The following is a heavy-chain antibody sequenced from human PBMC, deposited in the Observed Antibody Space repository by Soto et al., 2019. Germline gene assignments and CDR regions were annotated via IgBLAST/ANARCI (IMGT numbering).Heavy chain of an antibody. CDR1: GFTFNIYA. CDR2: ISRYGDFT. Sequence: EVQLLESGGDLIQPGGSLRLSCAASGFTFNIYAMTWVRQAPGKGLEWVSAISRYGDFTYYADSVEGRFTISRDNSTNTLSLQMNSLRAEDTAVYYCAKDRYLDHDSRGYLFDNWGQGTLVTVSS. V-gene: IGHV3-23*01. J-gene: IGHJ4*02. CDR3: AKDRYLDHDSRGYLFDN. D-gene: IGHD3-22*01.